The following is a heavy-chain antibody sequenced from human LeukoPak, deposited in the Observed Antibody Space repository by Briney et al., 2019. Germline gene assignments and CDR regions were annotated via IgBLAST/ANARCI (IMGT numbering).Heavy chain of an antibody. V-gene: IGHV4-59*01. CDR1: GGSISSYY. D-gene: IGHD2-2*01. CDR3: ARGVVVPTAGGLGWFDP. CDR2: IYYSGST. Sequence: PSETLSLTCTVSGGSISSYYWSWIRQPPGKGLEWIGYIYYSGSTNYSPSLKSRVTISVDTSKEQFSLKLNSVTAADTAVYYCARGVVVPTAGGLGWFDPWGQGTLVTVSS. J-gene: IGHJ5*02.